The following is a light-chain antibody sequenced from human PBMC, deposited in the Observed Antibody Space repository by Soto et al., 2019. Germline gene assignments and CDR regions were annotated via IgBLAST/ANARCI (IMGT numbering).Light chain of an antibody. CDR2: GAS. CDR3: QQFTGSPPLT. Sequence: EIVLTQSPGTLSLSPGERATLSCRASQSLSSGSLVWYQQKPGQAPRLLIYGASSRATGIPDRFSGSGSGTDFTLTISRLEPEDFAVYSCQQFTGSPPLTFGGGTKVEIK. V-gene: IGKV3-20*01. CDR1: QSLSSGS. J-gene: IGKJ4*01.